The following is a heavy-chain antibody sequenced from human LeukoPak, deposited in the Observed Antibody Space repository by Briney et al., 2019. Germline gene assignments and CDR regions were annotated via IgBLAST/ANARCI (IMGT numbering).Heavy chain of an antibody. Sequence: GESLKISCKASGYSFTSYWIGWVRQMPGKGLEWMGIIYPGDSDTRYSTSFQGQVTISADKSISTAYLQWSSLKASDTAMYYCASQYSTTWYANYYYFGMDVWGQGTTVTVSS. J-gene: IGHJ6*02. V-gene: IGHV5-51*01. D-gene: IGHD6-13*01. CDR3: ASQYSTTWYANYYYFGMDV. CDR2: IYPGDSDT. CDR1: GYSFTSYW.